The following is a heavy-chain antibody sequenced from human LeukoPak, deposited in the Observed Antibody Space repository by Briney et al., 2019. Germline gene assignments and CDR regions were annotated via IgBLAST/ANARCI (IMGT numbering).Heavy chain of an antibody. D-gene: IGHD3-22*01. CDR3: ARDPPNAHHDRSGYYPLDDY. J-gene: IGHJ4*02. V-gene: IGHV4-34*01. CDR1: GGSFSGYY. CDR2: INHSGST. Sequence: PSETLSLTCAVYGGSFSGYYWSWIRQPPGKGLEWIGEINHSGSTNYNPSLKSRVTISVDTSKNQFSLKLSSVTAADTAVYYCARDPPNAHHDRSGYYPLDDYWGQGTLVTVSS.